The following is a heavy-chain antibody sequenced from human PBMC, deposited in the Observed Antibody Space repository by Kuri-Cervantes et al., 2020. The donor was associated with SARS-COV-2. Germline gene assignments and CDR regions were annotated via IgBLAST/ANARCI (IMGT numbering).Heavy chain of an antibody. CDR2: ISHSGST. V-gene: IGHV4-30-2*05. D-gene: IGHD6-13*01. CDR3: ATLPEGPGSSSWYYGYYYYGMDV. Sequence: SQTLSLTRVVSGGSVTSAGYSWNWIRQSPGKALEWLGFISHSGSTEYTPFLKSRLAISVDKAKNQFSLKLSSVTAADTAVYYCATLPEGPGSSSWYYGYYYYGMDVWGQGTTVTVSS. J-gene: IGHJ6*02. CDR1: GGSVTSAGYS.